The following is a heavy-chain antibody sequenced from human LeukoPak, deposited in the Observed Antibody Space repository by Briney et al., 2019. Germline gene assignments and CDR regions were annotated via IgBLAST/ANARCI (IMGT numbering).Heavy chain of an antibody. J-gene: IGHJ5*02. CDR3: ATDHSMANTAWWFDP. V-gene: IGHV1-46*01. CDR2: INPSGTGT. Sequence: ASVKVSCKAFGYTFTSNYMHWVRQAPGQGLEWMGVINPSGTGTSYAQKFQGRTTMSRDTSTSTVYMELSSLRSEDTAFYYCATDHSMANTAWWFDPWGQGTLVTVSS. D-gene: IGHD5-24*01. CDR1: GYTFTSNY.